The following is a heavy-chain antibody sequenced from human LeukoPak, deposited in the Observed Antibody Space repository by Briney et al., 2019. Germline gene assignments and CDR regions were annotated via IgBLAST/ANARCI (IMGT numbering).Heavy chain of an antibody. Sequence: GRSLRLSCAASGFTFSSYGMHWVRQAPGKGLEWVAVISYDGSNKYYADSVKGRFTISRDNSKNTLYLQMNSLRAEDTAVYYCAKDTIRGGDYYYGMDVWGQGTTVTVSS. CDR2: ISYDGSNK. CDR1: GFTFSSYG. J-gene: IGHJ6*02. V-gene: IGHV3-30*18. CDR3: AKDTIRGGDYYYGMDV. D-gene: IGHD3-10*01.